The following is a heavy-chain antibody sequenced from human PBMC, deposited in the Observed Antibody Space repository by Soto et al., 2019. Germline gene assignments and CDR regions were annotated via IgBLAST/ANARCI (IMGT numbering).Heavy chain of an antibody. CDR1: GGSFSGYY. D-gene: IGHD3-3*01. J-gene: IGHJ6*02. Sequence: QVQLQQWGAGLLKPSETLSLTCAVYGGSFSGYYWSWIRQPPGKGLEWIGESNDSGSTNYNPSLKSRVTISVDTAKNQFSLKLSSVTAADTAVYYCARGHVLRFLEWYYYYGMDVWGQGTTVTVSS. CDR3: ARGHVLRFLEWYYYYGMDV. V-gene: IGHV4-34*01. CDR2: SNDSGST.